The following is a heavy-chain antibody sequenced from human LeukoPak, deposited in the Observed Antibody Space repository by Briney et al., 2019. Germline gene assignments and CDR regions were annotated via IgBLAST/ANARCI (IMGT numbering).Heavy chain of an antibody. J-gene: IGHJ4*02. CDR3: ARDEGPYYYDSSGYHDYFDY. CDR2: INAGNGNT. V-gene: IGHV1-3*01. D-gene: IGHD3-22*01. CDR1: GYTFTSYA. Sequence: ASVKVSCKASGYTFTSYAMHWVRQAPGQRLEWMGWINAGNGNTKYSQKFQGRVTITRDTSASTAYMELSSLRSEDTAVYYCARDEGPYYYDSSGYHDYFDYWGQGTLVTVSS.